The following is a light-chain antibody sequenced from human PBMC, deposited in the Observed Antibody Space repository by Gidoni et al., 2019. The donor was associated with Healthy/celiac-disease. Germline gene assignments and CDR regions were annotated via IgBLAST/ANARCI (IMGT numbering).Light chain of an antibody. CDR3: QQRSNWPQYT. CDR1: QSVSSS. CDR2: DAS. J-gene: IGKJ2*01. Sequence: EIVLTQPPATLSLSPGERATLSCRASQSVSSSLAWYQQKPGQAPRLLIYDASNRATGIPARFSGSGSGTDFTLTICSLEPEDFAVYYCQQRSNWPQYTFGQGTKLEIK. V-gene: IGKV3-11*01.